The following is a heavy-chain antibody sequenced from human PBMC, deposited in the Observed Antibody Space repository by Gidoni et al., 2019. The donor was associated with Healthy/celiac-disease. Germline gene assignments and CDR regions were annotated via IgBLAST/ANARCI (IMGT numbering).Heavy chain of an antibody. D-gene: IGHD2-2*01. CDR1: GFNFSSYS. Sequence: EVQLVESGGGLVKPGGSLRLYCAASGFNFSSYSMNWVRQAPGKGLEWVSSISSSSSYIYYADSVKGRFTISRDNAKNSRYRQMNSLRAEDTAVYYCARDLRYCSSTSCYGGSYYFDYWGQGTLVTVSS. V-gene: IGHV3-21*01. J-gene: IGHJ4*02. CDR3: ARDLRYCSSTSCYGGSYYFDY. CDR2: ISSSSSYI.